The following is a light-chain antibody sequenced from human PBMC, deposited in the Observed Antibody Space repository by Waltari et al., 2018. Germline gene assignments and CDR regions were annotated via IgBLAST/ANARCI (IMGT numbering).Light chain of an antibody. CDR3: QQHDSVPYT. J-gene: IGKJ2*01. CDR2: DAS. V-gene: IGKV1-33*01. Sequence: IQMTQSPSSLTASVGDRFTITCQASPEISNYLNWFQQKPGNPPKLLIYDASNSETGVPSRFSGSGSGTDFTFTISSLQPEDIATYYCQQHDSVPYTFGQGTKLEIK. CDR1: PEISNY.